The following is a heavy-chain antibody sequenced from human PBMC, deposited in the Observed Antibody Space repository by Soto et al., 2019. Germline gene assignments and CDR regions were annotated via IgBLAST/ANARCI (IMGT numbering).Heavy chain of an antibody. V-gene: IGHV3-48*03. CDR1: GFTFSSYE. J-gene: IGHJ5*02. Sequence: EVQLVESGGGLVQPGGSLRLSCAASGFTFSSYEMNWVRQAPGKGLEWVSYISSSGSTIYYADSVKGRFTISRDNAKNSLYLQMNSLRAEDTAVYYCARDAASVVPSWGFDPWGQGTLVTVSS. CDR2: ISSSGSTI. D-gene: IGHD2-2*01. CDR3: ARDAASVVPSWGFDP.